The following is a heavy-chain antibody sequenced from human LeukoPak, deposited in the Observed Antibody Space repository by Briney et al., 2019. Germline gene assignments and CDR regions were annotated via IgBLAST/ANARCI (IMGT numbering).Heavy chain of an antibody. V-gene: IGHV3-30*03. CDR1: GFTLSSYG. J-gene: IGHJ4*02. CDR2: ISYDGSNK. D-gene: IGHD2-15*01. Sequence: GGSLRLSCAASGFTLSSYGMHWVREAPGKGLEWVAVISYDGSNKYYADSVKGRFTISRDNSKNTLYLQMNSLRAEDTAVYYCATTGTPVVVVAAKFDYWGQGTLVTVSS. CDR3: ATTGTPVVVVAAKFDY.